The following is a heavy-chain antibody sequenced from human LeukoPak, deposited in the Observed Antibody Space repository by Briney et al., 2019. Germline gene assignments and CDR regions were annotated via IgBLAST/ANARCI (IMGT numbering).Heavy chain of an antibody. D-gene: IGHD2-21*01. J-gene: IGHJ4*02. V-gene: IGHV3-72*01. CDR1: GFTLSDHY. CDR2: SRDKANSYST. Sequence: RSGGSLRLSCGASGFTLSDHYIDSVRQAPGKWLEWVGRSRDKANSYSTEYAASVKGRFTISRDDSKNSLYLQMNSLKTEDTAVYYCAPLSPIDWGQGTLVTVSS. CDR3: APLSPID.